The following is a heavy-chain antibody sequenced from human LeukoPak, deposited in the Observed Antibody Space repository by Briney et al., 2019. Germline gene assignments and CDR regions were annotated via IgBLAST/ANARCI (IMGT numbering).Heavy chain of an antibody. J-gene: IGHJ4*02. V-gene: IGHV1-46*01. CDR3: TRDLVGPTGFAY. CDR2: INPDGGST. CDR1: GNTFTSSR. D-gene: IGHD1-26*01. Sequence: ASVKVSCKASGNTFTSSRMHWVRQPPGQGLEWVGVINPDGGSTAYAQKFQGRVAMTRDTSTNTVYMDLASLTAEDTAAYYCTRDLVGPTGFAYWGQGTLVTVSS.